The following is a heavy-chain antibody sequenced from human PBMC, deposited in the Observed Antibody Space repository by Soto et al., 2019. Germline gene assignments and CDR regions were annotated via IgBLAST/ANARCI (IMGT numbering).Heavy chain of an antibody. CDR2: IYYSGST. D-gene: IGHD4-17*01. CDR3: ARAYGDFGAEYFQH. CDR1: GGSISSYY. Sequence: LSLTCTVSGGSISSYYWSWIRQPPGKGLEWIGYIYYSGSTNYNPSLKSRVTISVDTSKNQFSLKLSSVTAADTAVYYCARAYGDFGAEYFQHWGQGTLVTVSS. V-gene: IGHV4-59*01. J-gene: IGHJ1*01.